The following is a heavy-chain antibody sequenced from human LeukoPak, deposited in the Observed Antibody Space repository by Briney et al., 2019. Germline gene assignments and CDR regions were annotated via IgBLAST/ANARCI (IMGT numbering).Heavy chain of an antibody. Sequence: VASVKASCTASGYTFTGYYLHCVRQAPGQGLEWMGWINPNSGGTNYAQKFQGRVTMTRDTSISTAYMELSRLRSDDTAVYYCAREDYYGSGSYNAFDIWGQGTMVTVSS. CDR2: INPNSGGT. CDR1: GYTFTGYY. V-gene: IGHV1-2*02. J-gene: IGHJ3*02. D-gene: IGHD3-10*01. CDR3: AREDYYGSGSYNAFDI.